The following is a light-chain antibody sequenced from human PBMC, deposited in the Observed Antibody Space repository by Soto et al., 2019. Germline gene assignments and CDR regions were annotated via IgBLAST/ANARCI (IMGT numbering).Light chain of an antibody. CDR3: PQSNDWLLS. Sequence: EIVMTQSPATLSVSPGERVTLSCRASQSVNSNLAWYQQNPGQAPRLLICGASTRATGIPARFSGSGSGTEFTLPISSLQSQDFGVYYSPQSNDWLLSFGGRTKVDIK. CDR2: GAS. V-gene: IGKV3-15*01. CDR1: QSVNSN. J-gene: IGKJ4*01.